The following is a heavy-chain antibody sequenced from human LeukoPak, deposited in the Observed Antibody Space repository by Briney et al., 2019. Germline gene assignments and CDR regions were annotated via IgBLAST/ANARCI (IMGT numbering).Heavy chain of an antibody. V-gene: IGHV3-30*02. D-gene: IGHD3-22*01. J-gene: IGHJ6*04. CDR3: AKDLDYYDSSGYRMDV. CDR2: IRYDGSNK. CDR1: GFTFSSYG. Sequence: GGSLRLSCAASGFTFSSYGMHWVRQAPGKGLEWVAFIRYDGSNKYYADSVKGRFTISRDNSKNTLYLQMNSLRAEDTAVYYCAKDLDYYDSSGYRMDVWGKGTTVTVSS.